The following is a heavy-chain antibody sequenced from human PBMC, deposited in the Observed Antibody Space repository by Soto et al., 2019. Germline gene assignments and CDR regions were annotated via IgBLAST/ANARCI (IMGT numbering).Heavy chain of an antibody. CDR3: ARENTLTTVVFDS. J-gene: IGHJ4*02. D-gene: IGHD4-17*01. Sequence: HVQLQESGPGLVKPSETLSLNCTGSGDSISLGAYYWTWIRQYPGKGLPWIGYIYYSGHTYYNPSLKSRVTTSVDTSKNEFFLKLSSVTAADSAVYYWARENTLTTVVFDSWGQGTLVTVSS. V-gene: IGHV4-31*08. CDR2: IYYSGHT. CDR1: GDSISLGAYY.